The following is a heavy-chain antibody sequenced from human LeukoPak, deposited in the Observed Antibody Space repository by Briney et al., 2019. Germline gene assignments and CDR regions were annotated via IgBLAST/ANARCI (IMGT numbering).Heavy chain of an antibody. CDR1: GGSISSSSYY. V-gene: IGHV4-39*01. Sequence: SETLPLTCTVSGGSISSSSYYWGWIRQPPGKGLEWIGSIYYSGSTYYNPSLKSRVTISVDTSKNQFSLKLSSVTAADTAVYYCARHLKKLPTFDPWGQGTLVTVSS. CDR2: IYYSGST. J-gene: IGHJ5*02. CDR3: ARHLKKLPTFDP. D-gene: IGHD2-15*01.